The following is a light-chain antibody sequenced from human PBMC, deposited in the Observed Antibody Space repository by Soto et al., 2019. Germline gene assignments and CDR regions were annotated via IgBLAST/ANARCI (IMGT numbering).Light chain of an antibody. Sequence: QSVLTQPPSASGSPGQSVTISCAGTSADVGGYDYVSWYQHHPGSAPKLMIYEVTKRPSGVPDRFSGSKSGNTASLTVSGLQAEDEAEYYCSSYAGSAWVFGGGTKLTVL. CDR2: EVT. CDR3: SSYAGSAWV. CDR1: SADVGGYDY. J-gene: IGLJ3*02. V-gene: IGLV2-8*01.